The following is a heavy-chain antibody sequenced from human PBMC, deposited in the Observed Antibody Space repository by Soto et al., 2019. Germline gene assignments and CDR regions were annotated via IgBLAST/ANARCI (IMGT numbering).Heavy chain of an antibody. CDR3: ARGDTPMITGMDSFDI. V-gene: IGHV3-7*01. D-gene: IGHD5-18*01. CDR2: IKQDGTEK. CDR1: GFTLSRYW. J-gene: IGHJ3*02. Sequence: PGGSLRLSCAASGFTLSRYWMNWVRQATGKGLEWVANIKQDGTEKNYVDSVKGRFTISRDNARKSLYLQMDSLRAEDTAVYFCARGDTPMITGMDSFDIWGQGTMVTVSS.